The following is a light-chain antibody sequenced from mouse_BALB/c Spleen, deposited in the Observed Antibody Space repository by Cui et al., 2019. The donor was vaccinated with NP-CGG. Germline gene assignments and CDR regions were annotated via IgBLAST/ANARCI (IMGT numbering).Light chain of an antibody. V-gene: IGLV1*01. CDR3: ALWYSNHWV. J-gene: IGLJ1*01. CDR2: GTN. Sequence: QAVVTQESALTTSPGETVTLSCRSSTGAVTTSNYANWVKEKPDHLFTGLIGGTNNRVPGVPARFSGSLIGDKAALTITGAQTEDEAIYFCALWYSNHWVFGGGTKLNVL. CDR1: TGAVTTSNY.